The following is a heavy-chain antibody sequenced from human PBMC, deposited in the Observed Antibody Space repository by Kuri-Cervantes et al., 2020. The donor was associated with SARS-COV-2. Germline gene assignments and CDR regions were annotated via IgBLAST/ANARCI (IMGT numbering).Heavy chain of an antibody. CDR2: IIPIFGTA. CDR3: ARMTTGDYMDV. CDR1: GGTFSGYA. V-gene: IGHV1-69*05. Sequence: SVKVSCKASGGTFSGYAISWVRQAPGRGLEWMGGIIPIFGTANYAQKFQGRVTITTDESTSTAYMELSSLRSEDTAVYYCARMTTGDYMDVWGKGTTVTVSS. D-gene: IGHD7-27*01. J-gene: IGHJ6*03.